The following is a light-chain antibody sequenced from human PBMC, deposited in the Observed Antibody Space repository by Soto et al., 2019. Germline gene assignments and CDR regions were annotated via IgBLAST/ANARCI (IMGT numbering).Light chain of an antibody. Sequence: QSALTQPASVSGSPGVSITISCTGTSSDVGGYNSVSWYQHHPGKAPKLIPYDVGDRPSGVSYRFSGSKSGNTASLTISGLQAADEADYFCSSFTSSMTNVFGGGTKVTVL. J-gene: IGLJ1*01. CDR2: DVG. CDR3: SSFTSSMTNV. V-gene: IGLV2-14*03. CDR1: SSDVGGYNS.